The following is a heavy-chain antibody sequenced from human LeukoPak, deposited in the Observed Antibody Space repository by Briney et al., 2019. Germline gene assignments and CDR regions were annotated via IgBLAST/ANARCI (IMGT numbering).Heavy chain of an antibody. V-gene: IGHV4-34*01. D-gene: IGHD4-23*01. CDR3: ARDGGNLNSDY. J-gene: IGHJ4*02. Sequence: SETLSLTCAVYGGSFSGYYWSWIRQPPGKALEWIGEINHSGRTNYNPSLKSRVTISVDTSKNQFSLKLNSVTAADTAVYYCARDGGNLNSDYWGQGTLVTVSS. CDR2: INHSGRT. CDR1: GGSFSGYY.